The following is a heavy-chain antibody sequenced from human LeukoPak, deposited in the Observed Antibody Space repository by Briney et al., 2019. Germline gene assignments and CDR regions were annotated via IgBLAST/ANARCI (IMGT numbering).Heavy chain of an antibody. D-gene: IGHD5-18*01. CDR2: IVVGSGNT. V-gene: IGHV1-58*02. Sequence: SVKVSCKASGFTFTSSAMQWVRQARGQRLELIGWIVVGSGNTNYAQKFQERVTITRDMSTSTAYMELSSLRSEDTAVYYCAALRPPLNSYGYYYYYYMDAWGKGTTVTVSS. CDR3: AALRPPLNSYGYYYYYYMDA. J-gene: IGHJ6*03. CDR1: GFTFTSSA.